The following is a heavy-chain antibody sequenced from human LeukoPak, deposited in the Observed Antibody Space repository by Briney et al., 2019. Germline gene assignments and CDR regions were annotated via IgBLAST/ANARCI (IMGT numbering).Heavy chain of an antibody. Sequence: GASVKVSCKASGYPFTDYYMHWVRQAPGQGLEWMGWINPNSGGTNYAQKFQGRVTMTRDTSISTAYMELSRLRSDDTAVYYCARVITMIVVALDYWGQGTLVTVSS. CDR3: ARVITMIVVALDY. CDR1: GYPFTDYY. CDR2: INPNSGGT. J-gene: IGHJ4*02. D-gene: IGHD3-22*01. V-gene: IGHV1-2*02.